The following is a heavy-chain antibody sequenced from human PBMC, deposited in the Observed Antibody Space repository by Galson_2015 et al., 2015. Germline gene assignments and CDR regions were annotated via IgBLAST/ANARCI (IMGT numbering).Heavy chain of an antibody. D-gene: IGHD3/OR15-3a*01. CDR1: GFTFNTYA. CDR3: ARSHRTGLYDAFDT. Sequence: SLRLSCAASGFTFNTYAMHWVRQAPGKGLEWVAAISKDGSEKYYADSVKGRLTVSRDNTRETLSLQMNSLRPDDTAVYSCARSHRTGLYDAFDTGGEGTGVSVSS. J-gene: IGHJ3*02. CDR2: ISKDGSEK. V-gene: IGHV3-30-3*01.